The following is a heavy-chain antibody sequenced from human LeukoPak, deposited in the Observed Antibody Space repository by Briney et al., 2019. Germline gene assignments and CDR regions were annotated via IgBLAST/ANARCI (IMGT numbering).Heavy chain of an antibody. J-gene: IGHJ4*02. CDR2: INQDGSDK. V-gene: IGHV3-7*03. CDR1: EFTFSNYW. Sequence: PGGSLRLSCAASEFTFSNYWMNWVRQAPGKGLEWVANINQDGSDKYNVDSVKGRFTISRDNAKNSLYLQMNSLRAEDTAVFYCAKVMELYYYGSGSFYYDYWGQGTLVTVSS. CDR3: AKVMELYYYGSGSFYYDY. D-gene: IGHD3-10*01.